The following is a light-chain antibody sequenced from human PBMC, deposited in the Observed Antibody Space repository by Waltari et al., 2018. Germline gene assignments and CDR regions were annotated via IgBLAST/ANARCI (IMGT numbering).Light chain of an antibody. CDR1: QSVSSY. CDR3: QQRGNWPNT. Sequence: VLPQSPATLSLSPGERATLSCRASQSVSSYLAWYQQKPGQTPRLLIYDASNRATGIPARFSGSGSGTDFTLTISSLEPEDFAVYYCQQRGNWPNTFGQGTKVEIK. CDR2: DAS. V-gene: IGKV3-11*01. J-gene: IGKJ2*01.